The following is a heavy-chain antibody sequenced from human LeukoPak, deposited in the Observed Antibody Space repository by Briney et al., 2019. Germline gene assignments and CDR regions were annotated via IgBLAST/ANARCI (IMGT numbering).Heavy chain of an antibody. V-gene: IGHV4-30-4*01. J-gene: IGHJ4*02. CDR3: ARDLLNEGNHLDY. CDR1: GGSISSGDYY. D-gene: IGHD4-23*01. Sequence: MSSQTLSLTCTVSGGSISSGDYYWSWIRQPPGKGLEWIGYIYYSGSTYHNPSLKSRVTISVDTSKNQFSLKLSSVTAADTAVYYCARDLLNEGNHLDYWGQGTLVTVSS. CDR2: IYYSGST.